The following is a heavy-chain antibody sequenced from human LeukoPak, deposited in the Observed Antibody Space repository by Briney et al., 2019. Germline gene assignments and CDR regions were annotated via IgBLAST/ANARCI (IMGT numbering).Heavy chain of an antibody. CDR1: GFTFRNYG. CDR2: ISSSGSTI. V-gene: IGHV3-48*04. Sequence: GGSLRLSCTASGFTFRNYGMHWVRQAPGKGLEWVSYISSSGSTIYYADSVKGRFTIPRDNAKNSLYLQMNSLRAEDTAVYYCAELGITMIGGVWGKGTTVTISS. CDR3: AELGITMIGGV. D-gene: IGHD3-10*02. J-gene: IGHJ6*04.